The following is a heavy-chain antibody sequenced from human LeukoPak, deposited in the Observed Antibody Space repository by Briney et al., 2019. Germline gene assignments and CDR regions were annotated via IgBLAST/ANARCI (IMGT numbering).Heavy chain of an antibody. CDR3: AREVYYYDSSGYYDDY. J-gene: IGHJ4*02. CDR1: GGSISSGEYY. CDR2: IYYSGST. V-gene: IGHV4-30-4*08. D-gene: IGHD3-22*01. Sequence: SQTLSLTCTVSGGSISSGEYYWSWIRQPQGKGLEWIGYIYYSGSTYYNPSLKSRVTISVDTSKNQFSLKLSSVTAADTAVYYCAREVYYYDSSGYYDDYWGQGTLVTVSS.